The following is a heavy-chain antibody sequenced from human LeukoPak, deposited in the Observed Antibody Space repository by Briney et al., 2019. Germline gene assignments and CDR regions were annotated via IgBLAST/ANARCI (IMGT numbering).Heavy chain of an antibody. CDR2: LYNGGNT. J-gene: IGHJ4*02. V-gene: IGHV3-53*01. CDR1: GFTVSSNY. Sequence: GGSLRLSCPVSGFTVSSNYMSWVRQAPGKGLEWVSVLYNGGNTYYADSVKGRFTVSRDNSKNTLYLQMNSLRAEDTAVYYCARYDGGSGPFDYWGQGTLVTVSS. CDR3: ARYDGGSGPFDY. D-gene: IGHD3-10*01.